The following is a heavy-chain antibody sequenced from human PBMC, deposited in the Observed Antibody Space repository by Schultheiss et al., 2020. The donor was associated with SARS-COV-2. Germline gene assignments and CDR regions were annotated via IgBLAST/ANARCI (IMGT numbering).Heavy chain of an antibody. CDR1: GFTFSSYG. Sequence: GGSLRLSCAASGFTFSSYGMHWVRQAPGKGLEWVAVISYDGSNKYYADSVKGRFTISRDNAKNSLYLQMNSLRAEDTAVYYCARDQVRHFDWLLRYYYGMDVWGQGTTVTVSS. V-gene: IGHV3-30*03. CDR2: ISYDGSNK. CDR3: ARDQVRHFDWLLRYYYGMDV. J-gene: IGHJ6*02. D-gene: IGHD3-9*01.